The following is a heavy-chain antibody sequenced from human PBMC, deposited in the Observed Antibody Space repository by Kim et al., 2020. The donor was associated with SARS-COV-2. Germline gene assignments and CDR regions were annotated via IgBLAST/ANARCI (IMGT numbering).Heavy chain of an antibody. D-gene: IGHD2-2*01. CDR2: INPNSGGT. V-gene: IGHV1-2*02. CDR1: GYTFTGYY. Sequence: ASVKVSCKASGYTFTGYYMHWVRQAPGQGLEWMGWINPNSGGTNYAQKFQGRVTMTRDTSISTAYMELSRLRSDDTAVYYCASLGYCSSTSCSNFDYWGQGTLVTVSS. CDR3: ASLGYCSSTSCSNFDY. J-gene: IGHJ4*02.